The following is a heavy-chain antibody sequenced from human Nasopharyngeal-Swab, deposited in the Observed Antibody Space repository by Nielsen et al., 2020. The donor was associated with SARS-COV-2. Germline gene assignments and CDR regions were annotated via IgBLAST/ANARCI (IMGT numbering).Heavy chain of an antibody. CDR2: IYYSGST. CDR1: GGSISSGDYY. V-gene: IGHV4-30-4*01. D-gene: IGHD3-10*01. Sequence: SETLSLTCTVSGGSISSGDYYWSWIRQPPGKGLEWIGYIYYSGSTYYNPSLKSRVTISVDTSKNQFSLQLNSVTPEDTAVYYCARDSGNDYSSFHWGQGTLVTVSS. J-gene: IGHJ4*02. CDR3: ARDSGNDYSSFH.